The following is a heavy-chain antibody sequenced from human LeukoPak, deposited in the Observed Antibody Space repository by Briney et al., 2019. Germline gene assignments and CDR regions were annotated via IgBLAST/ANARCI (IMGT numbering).Heavy chain of an antibody. Sequence: GGSLRLSCAASGFTFSSYGMHWVRQAPGKGLEWVAVISYDGSNKYYADSVKGRFTISRDNSKNTLYLQMNSLRAEDTAVYYCAKSTVYYYDSSGYYDYWGQGTLVTVSS. CDR2: ISYDGSNK. V-gene: IGHV3-30*18. CDR1: GFTFSSYG. J-gene: IGHJ4*02. CDR3: AKSTVYYYDSSGYYDY. D-gene: IGHD3-22*01.